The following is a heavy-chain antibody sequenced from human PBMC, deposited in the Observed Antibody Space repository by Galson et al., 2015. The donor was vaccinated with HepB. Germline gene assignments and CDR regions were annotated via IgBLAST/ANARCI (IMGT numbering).Heavy chain of an antibody. V-gene: IGHV1-2*04. D-gene: IGHD6-19*01. CDR2: INPSSGGT. Sequence: SVKVSCKASGYTFTGYYMHWVRQAPGQGLEWMGWINPSSGGTNYAQKFQGWVTMTRDTSISTAYMELSRLRSDDTAVYYCARDSSGGDFDYWGQGTLVTVSS. CDR1: GYTFTGYY. J-gene: IGHJ4*02. CDR3: ARDSSGGDFDY.